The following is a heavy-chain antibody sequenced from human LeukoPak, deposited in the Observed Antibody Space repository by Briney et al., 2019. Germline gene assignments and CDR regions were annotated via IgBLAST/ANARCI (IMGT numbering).Heavy chain of an antibody. Sequence: GGSLRFSCAASGFTFSNAWMSWVRQAPGKGLEWVGRIKSKTDGGTTDYAAPVKGRFTISRDDSKNTLYLQMNSLKTEDTAVYYCTTSYYDSPRPSDYWGQGTLVTVSS. V-gene: IGHV3-15*01. CDR2: IKSKTDGGTT. CDR1: GFTFSNAW. D-gene: IGHD3-22*01. CDR3: TTSYYDSPRPSDY. J-gene: IGHJ4*02.